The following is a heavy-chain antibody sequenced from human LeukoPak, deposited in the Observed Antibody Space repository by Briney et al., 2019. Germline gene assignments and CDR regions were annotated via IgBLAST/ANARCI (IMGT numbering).Heavy chain of an antibody. CDR3: TRDRNSIGYYFDY. CDR1: GFTFNTYS. Sequence: PGGSLRLSCAASGFTFNTYSMNWVRQAPGKGLEWVSYISSSSSPIYYADSVKGRFTISRDNAKNSLYLQMNSVRAEDTAVYYCTRDRNSIGYYFDYWGQGTLVTVSS. D-gene: IGHD6-19*01. V-gene: IGHV3-48*04. CDR2: ISSSSSPI. J-gene: IGHJ4*02.